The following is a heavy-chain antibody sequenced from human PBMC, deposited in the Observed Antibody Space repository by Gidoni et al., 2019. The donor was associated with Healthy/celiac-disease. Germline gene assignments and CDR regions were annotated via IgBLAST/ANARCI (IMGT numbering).Heavy chain of an antibody. CDR2: ISGSGGST. D-gene: IGHD6-19*01. CDR3: AKDTSGYSSGWPYWYFDL. J-gene: IGHJ2*01. V-gene: IGHV3-23*01. CDR1: GFTFSSYA. Sequence: EVQLLESGGGLLQPGGSLRLSCAASGFTFSSYAMSWVRQAPGKGLEWVSAISGSGGSTYYADSVKGRFTISRDNSKNTLYLQMNSLRAEDTAVYYCAKDTSGYSSGWPYWYFDLWGRGTLVTVSS.